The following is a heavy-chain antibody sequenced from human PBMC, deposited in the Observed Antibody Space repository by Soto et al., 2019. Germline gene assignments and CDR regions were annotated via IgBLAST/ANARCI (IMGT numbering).Heavy chain of an antibody. V-gene: IGHV5-51*01. CDR3: ARHGTRELQQLYYYYGMDV. Sequence: GESLKISCKGSGCSFTSYWIGWVRQMPGKGLEWMGIIYPGESDTRYSPSFQGQVTISADKSISTAYLQWSSLKASDTAMYYCARHGTRELQQLYYYYGMDVWGQGTTVTVSS. CDR1: GCSFTSYW. CDR2: IYPGESDT. D-gene: IGHD6-13*01. J-gene: IGHJ6*02.